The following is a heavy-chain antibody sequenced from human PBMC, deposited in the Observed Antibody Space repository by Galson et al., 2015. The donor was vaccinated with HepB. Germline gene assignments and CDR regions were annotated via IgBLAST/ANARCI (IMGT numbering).Heavy chain of an antibody. CDR3: ARDLSGSGGYSFGY. Sequence: SLRLSCAASGFTFSRYTMNWVRQAPGKGLEWVSCISSSSSYKYYADSVKGRFTISRDNAKNSLHLQINSLRADDTAVYYCARDLSGSGGYSFGYWGQGALVTVSA. CDR2: ISSSSSYK. D-gene: IGHD5-18*01. CDR1: GFTFSRYT. V-gene: IGHV3-21*01. J-gene: IGHJ4*02.